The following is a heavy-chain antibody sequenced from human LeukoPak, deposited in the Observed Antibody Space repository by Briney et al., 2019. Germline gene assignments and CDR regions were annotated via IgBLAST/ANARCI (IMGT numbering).Heavy chain of an antibody. CDR2: INHSGST. CDR1: GGSFSGYY. V-gene: IGHV4-34*01. CDR3: ARGRLLWSGYYGMDV. J-gene: IGHJ6*02. Sequence: SETLSLTCAVYGGSFSGYYWSWIRQPPGKGLEWIGEINHSGSTNYNPSLKSRVTISVDTSKNQFSLKLSSVTAADTAVYYRARGRLLWSGYYGMDVWGQGTTVTVSS. D-gene: IGHD3-10*01.